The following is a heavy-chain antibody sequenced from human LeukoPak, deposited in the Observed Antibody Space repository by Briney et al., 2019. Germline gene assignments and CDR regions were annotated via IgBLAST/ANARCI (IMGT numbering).Heavy chain of an antibody. CDR3: ARDDTIFGVVIPSYFDY. D-gene: IGHD3-3*01. V-gene: IGHV3-23*01. CDR1: GFVFSNYA. CDR2: ISGSGGNT. J-gene: IGHJ4*02. Sequence: GGSLRLSCAASGFVFSNYAMTWVRQAPGKGLEWVSAISGSGGNTFYADSVKGRFTISRDNSKNTLYLQMNSLRAEDTALYYCARDDTIFGVVIPSYFDYWGQGTLVTVSS.